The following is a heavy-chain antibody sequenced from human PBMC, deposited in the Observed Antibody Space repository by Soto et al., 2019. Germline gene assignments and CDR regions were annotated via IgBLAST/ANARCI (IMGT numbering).Heavy chain of an antibody. CDR2: IYSSGST. D-gene: IGHD3-22*01. CDR3: ACERPNASGFYFDS. V-gene: IGHV4-39*01. CDR1: GGSISSSFYY. J-gene: IGHJ4*02. Sequence: SETLSLTCTVSGGSISSSFYYWGWIRQPPGKGLEWIGSIYSSGSTYYNPSLKSRVTISVDTSKNQFSLRLSSVTAADTAVYYCACERPNASGFYFDSWGQGTLVTAPQ.